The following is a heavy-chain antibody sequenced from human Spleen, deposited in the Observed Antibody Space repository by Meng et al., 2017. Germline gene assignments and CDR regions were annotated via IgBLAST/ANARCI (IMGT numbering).Heavy chain of an antibody. CDR3: ARGVLGSCISTSYYLGGFDI. D-gene: IGHD2-2*01. V-gene: IGHV3-48*03. CDR1: GFTFSSYE. J-gene: IGHJ3*02. Sequence: GESLKISCAASGFTFSSYEMNWVRQAPGKGLEWVSYISSSGSTIYYADSVKGRFTISRDNTKTTLYLQMNSLRAEDTAVYYCARGVLGSCISTSYYLGGFDIWGQGTRVTVSS. CDR2: ISSSGSTI.